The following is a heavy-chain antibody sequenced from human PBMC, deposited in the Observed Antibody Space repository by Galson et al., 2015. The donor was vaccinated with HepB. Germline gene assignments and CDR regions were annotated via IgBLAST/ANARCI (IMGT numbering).Heavy chain of an antibody. J-gene: IGHJ2*01. Sequence: SVKVSCKASGYTFTSYGISWVRQAPGQGLEWMGWISAYNGNTNYAQKLQGRVTMTTDTSTSTAYMELRSLRSDDTAVYYCAREGMGVVVPAPLGYFDLWGRGTLVTVSS. D-gene: IGHD2-2*01. CDR1: GYTFTSYG. CDR3: AREGMGVVVPAPLGYFDL. CDR2: ISAYNGNT. V-gene: IGHV1-18*01.